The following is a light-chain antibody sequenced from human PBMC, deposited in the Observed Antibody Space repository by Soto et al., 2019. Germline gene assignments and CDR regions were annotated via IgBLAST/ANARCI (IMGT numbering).Light chain of an antibody. CDR2: EDV. Sequence: QSALTQPASVSGSPGQSITISCTGTSSDVGKYNLVSWYQQHPGKAPKLMIYEDVERPSGISNRFSGSKSGNTASLTISGLRTEDEDDYYCCSYAGGTSVVFGGGTKVTVL. V-gene: IGLV2-23*01. CDR1: SSDVGKYNL. J-gene: IGLJ2*01. CDR3: CSYAGGTSVV.